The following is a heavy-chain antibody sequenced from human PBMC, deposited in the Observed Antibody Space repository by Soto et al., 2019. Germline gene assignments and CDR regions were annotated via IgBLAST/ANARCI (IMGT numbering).Heavy chain of an antibody. V-gene: IGHV3-49*04. CDR2: IRSKAYGGTT. D-gene: IGHD2-8*01. CDR3: AINGGYYYYGMDV. CDR1: GFTFGDYA. J-gene: IGHJ6*02. Sequence: GGSLRLSCTASGFTFGDYAMSWVRQAPGKGLEWVGFIRSKAYGGTTEYAASVKGRFTISRDDSKSIAYLQMNSLKTEDTAVYYCAINGGYYYYGMDVWGQGTTVTSP.